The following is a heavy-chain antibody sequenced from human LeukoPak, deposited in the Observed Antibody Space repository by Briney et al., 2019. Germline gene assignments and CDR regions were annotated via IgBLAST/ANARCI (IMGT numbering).Heavy chain of an antibody. CDR1: GFTFSSYW. D-gene: IGHD4/OR15-4a*01. V-gene: IGHV3-74*01. CDR3: AREGASDLDACDS. Sequence: PGGSLRLSCAASGFTFSSYWMHWVRQAPGKGLVWVSRINSDGSSTSYADSVKGRFTISRDNAKNTLYLQMNSLRAEDTAVYYCAREGASDLDACDSWGQGTMVTVSS. J-gene: IGHJ3*02. CDR2: INSDGSST.